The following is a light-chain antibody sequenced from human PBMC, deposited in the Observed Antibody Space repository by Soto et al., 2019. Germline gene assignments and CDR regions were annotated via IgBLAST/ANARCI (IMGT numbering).Light chain of an antibody. CDR3: CSYAGIITWV. CDR1: SNDIGGHNH. CDR2: KVT. J-gene: IGLJ3*02. Sequence: QSVLTQPASVSGSPGQSITISCTGTSNDIGGHNHVSWYQQHPGNSPKLIIYKVTERPSGVSNRFSASKSGTTASLTISGLQAEDEGDYYCCSYAGIITWVCGGGTKLTVL. V-gene: IGLV2-23*02.